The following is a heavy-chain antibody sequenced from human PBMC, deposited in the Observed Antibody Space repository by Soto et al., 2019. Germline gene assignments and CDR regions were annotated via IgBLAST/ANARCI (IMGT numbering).Heavy chain of an antibody. Sequence: GGSLRLSCAASGFTFSSYSMNWVRQAPGKGLEWVSSISSSSYIYYADSVKGRFTISRDNAKNSLYLQMNSLRAEDTAVYYCARDPYDYIWGSNYWGQGTLVTVSS. CDR1: GFTFSSYS. CDR3: ARDPYDYIWGSNY. D-gene: IGHD3-16*01. V-gene: IGHV3-21*01. CDR2: ISSSSYI. J-gene: IGHJ4*02.